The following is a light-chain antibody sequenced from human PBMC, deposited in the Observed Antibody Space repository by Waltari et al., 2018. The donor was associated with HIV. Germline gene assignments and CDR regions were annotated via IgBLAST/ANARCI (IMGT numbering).Light chain of an antibody. Sequence: EIELTQSPATLSLSPGERATLSCRPSQTINNYFAWFQQTPGQPPRLLIYGASNRATGIPARFSGSGSGTDFTLTISSLEPEDFAVYYCQQRGDWPPFTFGGGTKVEIK. CDR3: QQRGDWPPFT. CDR1: QTINNY. CDR2: GAS. V-gene: IGKV3-11*01. J-gene: IGKJ4*01.